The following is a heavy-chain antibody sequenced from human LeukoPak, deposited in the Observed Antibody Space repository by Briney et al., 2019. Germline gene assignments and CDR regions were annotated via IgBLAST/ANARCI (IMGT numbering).Heavy chain of an antibody. Sequence: SETLSLTCAVYGGSFRRYYWTWIRQPPGKGLEWIGEINHSGSTNYNPSLKSPVTISADTSKTQFSLKLSSVTAADPAAYYCARGSSAFDTYYYYYMDVWGKGTTVTVSS. D-gene: IGHD3-22*01. J-gene: IGHJ6*03. CDR1: GGSFRRYY. CDR2: INHSGST. CDR3: ARGSSAFDTYYYYYMDV. V-gene: IGHV4-34*01.